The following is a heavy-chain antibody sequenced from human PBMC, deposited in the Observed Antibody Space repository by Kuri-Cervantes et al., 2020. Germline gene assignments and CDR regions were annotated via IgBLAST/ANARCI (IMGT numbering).Heavy chain of an antibody. CDR2: INHSGST. Sequence: SETLSLTCAVYGGSFSGYYRSWIRQPPGKGLEWIGEINHSGSTNYNPSLKSRVTISRDTSKNQFSLKLNSVTAADTAVYYCARVGFGTYGSGSENWGQGTLVTDSS. CDR3: ARVGFGTYGSGSEN. CDR1: GGSFSGYY. J-gene: IGHJ4*02. V-gene: IGHV4-34*01. D-gene: IGHD3-10*01.